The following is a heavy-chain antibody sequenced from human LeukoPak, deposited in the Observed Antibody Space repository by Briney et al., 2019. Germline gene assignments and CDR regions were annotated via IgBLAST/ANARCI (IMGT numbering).Heavy chain of an antibody. D-gene: IGHD1-1*01. CDR3: GKDWKLDY. J-gene: IGHJ4*02. CDR1: GFTFNNYA. V-gene: IGHV3-23*01. Sequence: GGSLRLSCAASGFTFNNYAMSWVRQAPGKGLEWVSAIGDNGGDTKYADSVKGRFTISRDNSKNTLCLQMNSLRVEDTAIYYCGKDWKLDYWGQGTLVTVSS. CDR2: IGDNGGDT.